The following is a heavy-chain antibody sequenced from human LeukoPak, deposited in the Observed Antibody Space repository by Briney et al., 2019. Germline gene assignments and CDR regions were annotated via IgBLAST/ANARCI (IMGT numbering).Heavy chain of an antibody. V-gene: IGHV3-30*02. J-gene: IGHJ6*02. D-gene: IGHD3-16*01. CDR3: AKDLFERGYYYYGMDV. CDR1: GFTFSSYG. CDR2: IRYDGSNK. Sequence: QVQLVESGGGVVQPGGSLRLSCAASGFTFSSYGMHWVRQAPGKGLEWVAFIRYDGSNKYYADSVKGRFTISRDNSKNTLYLQMNSLRAEDTAVYYCAKDLFERGYYYYGMDVWGQGTTVTVSS.